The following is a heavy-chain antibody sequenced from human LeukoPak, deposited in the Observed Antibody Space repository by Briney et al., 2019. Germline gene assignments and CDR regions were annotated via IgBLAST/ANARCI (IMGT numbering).Heavy chain of an antibody. CDR2: IYTSGST. Sequence: PSETLSLTCTVSGGSISSYYWSRIRQPAGKGLEWIGRIYTSGSTNYNPSLKSRVTMSVDTSKNQFSLKLSSVTAADTAVYYCARLAGTFYYYYYMDVWGKGTTVTVSS. CDR1: GGSISSYY. J-gene: IGHJ6*03. V-gene: IGHV4-4*07. D-gene: IGHD1-7*01. CDR3: ARLAGTFYYYYYMDV.